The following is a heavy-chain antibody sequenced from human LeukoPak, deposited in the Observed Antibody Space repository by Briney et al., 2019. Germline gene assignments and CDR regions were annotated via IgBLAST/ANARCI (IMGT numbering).Heavy chain of an antibody. CDR2: ISAYNGNT. J-gene: IGHJ4*02. CDR1: GYTFTSDG. CDR3: ARVIHAYYDILTGYYDY. D-gene: IGHD3-9*01. V-gene: IGHV1-18*01. Sequence: ASVKVSCKASGYTFTSDGISWVRQAPGQGLEWMGWISAYNGNTNYAQKLQGRVTMTTDTSTSTAYMELRSLRSDDTAVYYCARVIHAYYDILTGYYDYWGQGTLVTVSS.